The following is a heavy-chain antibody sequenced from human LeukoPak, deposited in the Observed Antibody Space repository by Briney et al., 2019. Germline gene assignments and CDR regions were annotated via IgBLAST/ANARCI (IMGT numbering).Heavy chain of an antibody. Sequence: PSETLSLTCTVSGYSISSGYYWGWIRQPPGKGLEWIGSIYHSGSTYYNPSLKSRVTISVDTSKNQFSLKLSSVTAADTAVYYCATSLRFLEWLPHDAFDIWGQGTMVTVSS. CDR2: IYHSGST. D-gene: IGHD3-3*01. CDR1: GYSISSGYY. CDR3: ATSLRFLEWLPHDAFDI. J-gene: IGHJ3*02. V-gene: IGHV4-38-2*02.